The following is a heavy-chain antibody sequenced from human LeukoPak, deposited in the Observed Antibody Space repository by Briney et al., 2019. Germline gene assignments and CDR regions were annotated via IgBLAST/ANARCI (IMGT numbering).Heavy chain of an antibody. V-gene: IGHV4-34*01. D-gene: IGHD3-22*01. J-gene: IGHJ4*02. CDR1: GGSFSGYY. CDR3: ARRRITMIVVVHGFDY. CDR2: INHSGST. Sequence: PSETLSLTCAVYGGSFSGYYWSWIRQPPGKGLEWVGEINHSGSTNYNPCLKSRVTISVDTSKNQFSLKLSSVTAADTAVYYCARRRITMIVVVHGFDYWGQGTLVTVSS.